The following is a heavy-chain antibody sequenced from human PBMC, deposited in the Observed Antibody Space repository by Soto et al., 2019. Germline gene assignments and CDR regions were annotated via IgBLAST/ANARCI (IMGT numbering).Heavy chain of an antibody. J-gene: IGHJ4*02. Sequence: QVQLVESGGGVVQPGRSLRLSCAASGFTFSSYGMHWVRQAPGKGLEWVTVIWYDGSKKYYVDSVKGRFTISRDNSKNTLYLQMNSLRAEDAAVYYCARVDGGDYGGWWGQGTLVTVSS. D-gene: IGHD4-17*01. CDR2: IWYDGSKK. CDR3: ARVDGGDYGGW. V-gene: IGHV3-33*01. CDR1: GFTFSSYG.